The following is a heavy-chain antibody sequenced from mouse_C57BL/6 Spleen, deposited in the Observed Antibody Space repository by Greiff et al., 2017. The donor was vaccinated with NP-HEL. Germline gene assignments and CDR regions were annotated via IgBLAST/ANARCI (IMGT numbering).Heavy chain of an antibody. V-gene: IGHV1-7*01. CDR3: ARSAAQATGWFAY. J-gene: IGHJ3*01. D-gene: IGHD3-2*02. Sequence: QVQLKQSGAELAKPGASVKLSCKASGYTFTSYWMHWVKQRPGQGLEWIGYINPSSGYTKYNQKFKDKATLTVDKSSSTAYMQLSSLTYEDSAVYYCARSAAQATGWFAYWGQGTLVTVSA. CDR2: INPSSGYT. CDR1: GYTFTSYW.